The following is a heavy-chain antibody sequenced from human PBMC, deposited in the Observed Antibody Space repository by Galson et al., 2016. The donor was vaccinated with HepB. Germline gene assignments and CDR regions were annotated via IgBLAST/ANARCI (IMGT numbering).Heavy chain of an antibody. CDR3: ARKGGIYSPWGY. D-gene: IGHD3-10*01. Sequence: SLRLSCAASGFTFSRYWMHWVRQAPGKGLEWVSYISSGSSAIYYADSVKGRFTISRDNAKNSMYLQMNSLRAEDTAVYYCARKGGIYSPWGYWGQGTLVTVSS. J-gene: IGHJ4*02. V-gene: IGHV3-48*01. CDR2: ISSGSSAI. CDR1: GFTFSRYW.